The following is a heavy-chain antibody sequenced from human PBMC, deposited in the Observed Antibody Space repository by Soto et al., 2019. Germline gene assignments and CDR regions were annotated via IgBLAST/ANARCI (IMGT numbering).Heavy chain of an antibody. CDR3: TRDSGRNGDYDY. CDR1: GFTFSSYA. V-gene: IGHV3-30-3*01. J-gene: IGHJ4*02. Sequence: QVQLVESGGGVVQPGRSLRLSCAASGFTFSSYAMYWVRQAPGRGLEWVAVVSLDGNNKYYADSVKGRFTISRDNSKNTLYLQMNSLRSEDTAVYYCTRDSGRNGDYDYWGQGTLVTVSS. D-gene: IGHD4-17*01. CDR2: VSLDGNNK.